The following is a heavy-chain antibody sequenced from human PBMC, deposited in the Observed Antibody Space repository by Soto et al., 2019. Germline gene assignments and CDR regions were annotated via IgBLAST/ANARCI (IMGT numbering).Heavy chain of an antibody. CDR3: ARQYCSSTRCYQYFDY. CDR1: GGSINGYY. V-gene: IGHV4-59*08. J-gene: IGHJ4*02. D-gene: IGHD2-2*01. CDR2: IYSSGNT. Sequence: QVQLQESGPGLVKPSETLSLTCTVSGGSINGYYWSWIRQSPEKGLEWIGYIYSSGNTNYNPSLKSQVTISVDTSKNQFSLKLSSVTAADTAVYYCARQYCSSTRCYQYFDYWGQGTLVTVSS.